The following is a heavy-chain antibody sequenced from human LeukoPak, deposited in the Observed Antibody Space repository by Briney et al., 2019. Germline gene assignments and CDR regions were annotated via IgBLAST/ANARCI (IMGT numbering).Heavy chain of an antibody. V-gene: IGHV4-39*07. D-gene: IGHD6-19*01. CDR1: GGSISSSSYY. CDR3: ARDTPKGIAVETPFYYYYYMDV. Sequence: KPSETLSLTCTVSGGSISSSSYYWGWIRQPPGKGLEWIGSIYYSGSTYYNPSLKSRVTISVDTSKNQFSLKLSSVTAADTAVYYCARDTPKGIAVETPFYYYYYMDVWGKGTTVTVSS. CDR2: IYYSGST. J-gene: IGHJ6*03.